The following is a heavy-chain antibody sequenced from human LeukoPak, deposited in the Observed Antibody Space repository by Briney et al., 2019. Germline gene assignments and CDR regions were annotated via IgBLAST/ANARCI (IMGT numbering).Heavy chain of an antibody. CDR2: IKQDGSEK. V-gene: IGHV3-7*01. CDR3: ASTWGYSGYDPPGVGYYMDV. J-gene: IGHJ6*03. CDR1: GFTFSSYW. Sequence: HPGGSLRLSCAASGFTFSSYWMSWVRQAPGKGLEWVANIKQDGSEKYYVDSVKGRFTISRDNAKNSLYLQMNSLRAEDTAVYYCASTWGYSGYDPPGVGYYMDVWGKGTTVTVSS. D-gene: IGHD5-12*01.